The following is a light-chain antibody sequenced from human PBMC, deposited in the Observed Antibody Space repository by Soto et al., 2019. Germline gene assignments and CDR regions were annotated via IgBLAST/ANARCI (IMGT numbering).Light chain of an antibody. CDR2: EAS. J-gene: IGLJ3*02. CDR1: NRDVGTYDL. V-gene: IGLV2-23*01. Sequence: QSVLTQSASVSGSPGQSITISCTGTNRDVGTYDLVSWYQQHPGKAPKLIIYEASRRPSGVSNRFSGSKSGNTASLTISGLQGEDEADYYCFAYARNSMSWVFGGGTKLTVL. CDR3: FAYARNSMSWV.